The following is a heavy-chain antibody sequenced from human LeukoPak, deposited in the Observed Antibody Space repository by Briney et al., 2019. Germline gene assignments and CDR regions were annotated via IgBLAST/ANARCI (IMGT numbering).Heavy chain of an antibody. CDR2: ISGSGGST. Sequence: PGGSLRLSCAASGFTFSSYAMSWVRQAPGKGLEWVSAISGSGGSTYYADSVKGRFTISRDNSKNTLYLQMNSLRAEDTAVYYCAKEQSEGTHYDFWSGYYTGGLDYWGQGTLVTVSS. CDR3: AKEQSEGTHYDFWSGYYTGGLDY. CDR1: GFTFSSYA. J-gene: IGHJ4*02. D-gene: IGHD3-3*01. V-gene: IGHV3-23*01.